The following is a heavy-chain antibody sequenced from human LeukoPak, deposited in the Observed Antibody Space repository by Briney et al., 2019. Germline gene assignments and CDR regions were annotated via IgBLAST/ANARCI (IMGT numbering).Heavy chain of an antibody. CDR1: GFSFSTAW. CDR2: INGDGGAI. J-gene: IGHJ5*02. Sequence: GGSLRLSCVASGFSFSTAWMHRARQTPGKGLVWVSHINGDGGAINYADDVKGRFTISRDNAKSTLYLQMNSLRVEDTAVYYCVRDLPRTSGPWGQGTLVTVSS. V-gene: IGHV3-74*01. D-gene: IGHD3-10*01. CDR3: VRDLPRTSGP.